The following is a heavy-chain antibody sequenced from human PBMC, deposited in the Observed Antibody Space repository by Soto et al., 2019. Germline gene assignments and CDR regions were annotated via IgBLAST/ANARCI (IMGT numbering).Heavy chain of an antibody. D-gene: IGHD2-2*01. J-gene: IGHJ4*02. CDR3: AKVGTLKRGYCSSTSCYSLDY. CDR1: GFTFSSYA. CDR2: ISGSGGST. Sequence: PGGSLRLSCAASGFTFSSYAMSWVRQAPGKGLEWVSAISGSGGSTYYADSVKGRFTISRDNSKNTLYLQMNSLRAEDTAVYYCAKVGTLKRGYCSSTSCYSLDYWGQGTLVTVSS. V-gene: IGHV3-23*01.